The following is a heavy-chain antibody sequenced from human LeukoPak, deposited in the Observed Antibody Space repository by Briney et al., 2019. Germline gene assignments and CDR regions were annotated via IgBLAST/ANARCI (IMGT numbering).Heavy chain of an antibody. CDR1: GFTFSSYA. CDR2: INPSGGST. V-gene: IGHV1-46*01. CDR3: AREWTGDPTYFDY. Sequence: GGSLRLSCAASGFTFSSYAMHWVRQAPGKGLEWMGIINPSGGSTSYAQKFQGRVTMTRDTSTSTVYMELSSLRSEDTAVYYCAREWTGDPTYFDYWGQGTLVTVSS. J-gene: IGHJ4*02. D-gene: IGHD3/OR15-3a*01.